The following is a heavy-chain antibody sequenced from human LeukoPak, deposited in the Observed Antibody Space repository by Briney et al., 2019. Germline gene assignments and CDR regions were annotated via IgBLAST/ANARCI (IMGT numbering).Heavy chain of an antibody. J-gene: IGHJ4*02. Sequence: SETLSLTCTVSGGSVSSGSYYWSWIRQPPGKGLEWIGYIYYSGSTNYNPSLKSRVTISVDTSKNQFSLKLSSVTAADTAVYYCAREVYYYDVNYFDYWGQGTLVTVSS. V-gene: IGHV4-61*01. CDR2: IYYSGST. CDR1: GGSVSSGSYY. D-gene: IGHD3-22*01. CDR3: AREVYYYDVNYFDY.